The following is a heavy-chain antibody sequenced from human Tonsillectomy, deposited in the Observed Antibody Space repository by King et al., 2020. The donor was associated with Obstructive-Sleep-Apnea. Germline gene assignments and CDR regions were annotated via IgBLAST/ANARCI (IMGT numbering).Heavy chain of an antibody. CDR3: AKAGAGSGWGAFDI. CDR2: IGWNSGSI. Sequence: VQLVESGGGLVQPGRSLRLSCAASGFTFDDYAMHWVRQAPGKGLEWVSGIGWNSGSIGYADSVKGRFTISRDNAKNSLYLQMNSLRAEDTALYYCAKAGAGSGWGAFDIWGQGTMVTVSS. V-gene: IGHV3-9*01. CDR1: GFTFDDYA. J-gene: IGHJ3*02. D-gene: IGHD6-19*01.